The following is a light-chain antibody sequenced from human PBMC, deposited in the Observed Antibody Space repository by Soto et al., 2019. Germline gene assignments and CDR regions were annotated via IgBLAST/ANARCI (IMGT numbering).Light chain of an antibody. CDR3: QQYNRYPRT. V-gene: IGKV1-5*03. Sequence: DIQMNQSPSTLSASVGDRVTITCRASESISGWLAWYQQKPGKAPKLVIFKASNLESGVPSRFIGSRSGTDFTLSISRLQPDEFATYNCQQYNRYPRTFGQGTKVEIK. CDR2: KAS. J-gene: IGKJ1*01. CDR1: ESISGW.